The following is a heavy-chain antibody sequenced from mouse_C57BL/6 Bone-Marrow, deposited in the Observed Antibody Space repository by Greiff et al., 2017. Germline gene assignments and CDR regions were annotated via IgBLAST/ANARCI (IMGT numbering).Heavy chain of an antibody. CDR2: INYDGSST. J-gene: IGHJ1*03. Sequence: EVQRVESEGGLVQPGSSMKLSCTASGFTFSDYYMAWVRQVPEKGLEWVANINYDGSSTYYLDSLKSRFIISRDNAKNILYLQMSSLKSEDTATYYCARDRGLLRWYVDVWGTGTTVTVSS. D-gene: IGHD2-3*01. CDR1: GFTFSDYY. V-gene: IGHV5-16*01. CDR3: ARDRGLLRWYVDV.